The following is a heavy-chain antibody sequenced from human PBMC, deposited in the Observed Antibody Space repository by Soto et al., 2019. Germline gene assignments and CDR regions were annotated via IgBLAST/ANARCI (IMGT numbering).Heavy chain of an antibody. Sequence: SETLSLTCAVYGGSFSGYYWSWIRQPPGKGLEWIGEINHSGSTNYNPSLKSRVTISVDTSKNQISLKLSSVTAADTAVYYCASLLRDYYYYYMDVWGKGTTVTVSS. CDR1: GGSFSGYY. CDR2: INHSGST. CDR3: ASLLRDYYYYYMDV. D-gene: IGHD3-16*01. V-gene: IGHV4-34*01. J-gene: IGHJ6*03.